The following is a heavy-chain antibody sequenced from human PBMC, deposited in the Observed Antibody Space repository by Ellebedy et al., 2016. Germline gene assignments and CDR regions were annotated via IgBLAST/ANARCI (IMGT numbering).Heavy chain of an antibody. Sequence: GGSLRLSCAASRFTFSSYWMSWVRQAPGRGLEWVANIKQDGSEKYSVDSVKGRFTISRDNAQNSLYLQMNSLRAEDTAVYYCATEDYGGNPRNYYMDVWGKGTTVTVSS. CDR2: IKQDGSEK. V-gene: IGHV3-7*01. J-gene: IGHJ6*03. CDR3: ATEDYGGNPRNYYMDV. D-gene: IGHD4-23*01. CDR1: RFTFSSYW.